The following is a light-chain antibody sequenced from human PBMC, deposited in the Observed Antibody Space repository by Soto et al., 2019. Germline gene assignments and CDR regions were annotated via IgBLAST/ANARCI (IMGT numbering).Light chain of an antibody. J-gene: IGKJ1*01. V-gene: IGKV4-1*01. CDR3: QQYYSTPPT. CDR2: WAS. CDR1: QSVLYRSNNKNY. Sequence: DIVMTQSPDSLAVSLGERATINCKSSQSVLYRSNNKNYLAWYQQKPGQPPKLLIYWASTRESGVPDRFSGSGSGTDFPLTISSLQAEDVAVYYCQQYYSTPPTFGQGTKVEIK.